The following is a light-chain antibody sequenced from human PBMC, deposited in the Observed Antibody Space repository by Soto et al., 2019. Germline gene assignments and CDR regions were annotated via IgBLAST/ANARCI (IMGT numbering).Light chain of an antibody. V-gene: IGKV1-13*02. J-gene: IGKJ3*01. CDR3: QQFNSDLFT. CDR2: DAS. Sequence: AIQLTQSPSSLSVSVGDRVTITCRASRAISSALAWYQQQPGKPPKLLIYDASTLESGVPSRFSGGGSGTDFTLIISSLQPEDFATYYCQQFNSDLFTFGPGTKVDIK. CDR1: RAISSA.